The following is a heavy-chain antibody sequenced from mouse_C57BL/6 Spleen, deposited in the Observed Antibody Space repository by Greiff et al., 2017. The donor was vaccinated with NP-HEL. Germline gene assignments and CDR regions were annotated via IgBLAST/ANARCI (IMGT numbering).Heavy chain of an antibody. CDR3: ARRDYYGSSYVRGFDY. CDR1: GFNIKDYY. Sequence: EVQLQQSGAELVKPGASVKLSCTASGFNIKDYYMHWVKQRTEQGLEWIGRIDPEDGDTKYAPEFQGKATITADTSSNTAYMQLSSLTPEDTAVYYGARRDYYGSSYVRGFDYWGQGTTLTVSS. J-gene: IGHJ2*01. V-gene: IGHV14-2*01. D-gene: IGHD1-1*01. CDR2: IDPEDGDT.